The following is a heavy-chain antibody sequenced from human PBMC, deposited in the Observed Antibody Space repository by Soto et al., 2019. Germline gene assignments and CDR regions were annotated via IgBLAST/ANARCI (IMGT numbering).Heavy chain of an antibody. V-gene: IGHV4-30-2*01. D-gene: IGHD2-2*01. J-gene: IGHJ5*02. Sequence: SETLSLTCAVSGGSISSGGYSWSWIRQPPGKGLEWIGYIYHSGSTYYNPSLKSRVTISVDRSKNQFSLKLSSVTSADTAVYYCAKEIISTSCCNWFDPWGQGTLVTVSS. CDR3: AKEIISTSCCNWFDP. CDR1: GGSISSGGYS. CDR2: IYHSGST.